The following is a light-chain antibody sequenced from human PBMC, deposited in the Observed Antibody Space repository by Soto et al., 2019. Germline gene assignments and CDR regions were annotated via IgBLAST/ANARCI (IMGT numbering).Light chain of an antibody. CDR3: MQALQSPRT. CDR1: QSLLHSNGYNY. Sequence: DIVLTQSPLSLPVTPGEPASISCRSSQSLLHSNGYNYLDWYLQKPGQSPQLLIYLGSNRSSGVPDRFSGSGSCTDLTLKISRVEAEDVGVYYCMQALQSPRTFGQGTKVEFK. J-gene: IGKJ1*01. V-gene: IGKV2-28*01. CDR2: LGS.